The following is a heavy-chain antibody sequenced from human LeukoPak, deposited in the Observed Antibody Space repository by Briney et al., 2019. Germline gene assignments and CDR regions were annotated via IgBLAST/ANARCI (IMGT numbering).Heavy chain of an antibody. CDR1: GDSLNSGSYY. Sequence: TSQTLSLTCTVFGDSLNSGSYYWSWIRQHSERGLEWIGYVSYRGTTFYNPSLKSRVSISGDTSKTQFSLNINSVTAADTAVYYCARMPRGVAVVTPYYFDSWGQGTLVTVSS. J-gene: IGHJ4*02. CDR3: ARMPRGVAVVTPYYFDS. D-gene: IGHD2-21*02. V-gene: IGHV4-31*03. CDR2: VSYRGTT.